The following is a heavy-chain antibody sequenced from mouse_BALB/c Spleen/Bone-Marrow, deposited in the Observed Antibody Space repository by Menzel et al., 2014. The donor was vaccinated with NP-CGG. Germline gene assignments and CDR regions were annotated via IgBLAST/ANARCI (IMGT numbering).Heavy chain of an antibody. CDR1: GFSLTSYG. V-gene: IGHV2-9*02. J-gene: IGHJ1*01. Sequence: VMLVESGPGLVAPSQSLSITCTVSGFSLTSYGVHWVRQPPGKGLEWLGIIGPGESTNYNSALMSRLSISKDNSKSQVFLKMNGLQTDDTAMYYCARDSYYYGSSLWYFDVWGAGTTVTVSS. CDR3: ARDSYYYGSSLWYFDV. CDR2: IGPGEST. D-gene: IGHD1-1*01.